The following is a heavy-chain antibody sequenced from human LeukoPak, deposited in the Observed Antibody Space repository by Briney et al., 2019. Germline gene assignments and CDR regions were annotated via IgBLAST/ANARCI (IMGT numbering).Heavy chain of an antibody. CDR2: ISSSGSSI. CDR1: GLTFSSYE. V-gene: IGHV3-48*03. Sequence: GGSLRLSCAASGLTFSSYEMNWVRQAPGKGLEWVSYISSSGSSIYYADSVKGRFTISRDNAKKSLYLQMHSLRAEDTAVYYCARDSHKFDSSGYYPDAFDIWGQGTMVTVSS. CDR3: ARDSHKFDSSGYYPDAFDI. D-gene: IGHD3-22*01. J-gene: IGHJ3*02.